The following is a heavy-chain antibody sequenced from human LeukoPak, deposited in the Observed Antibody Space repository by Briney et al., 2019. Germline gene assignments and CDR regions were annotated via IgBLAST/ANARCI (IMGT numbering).Heavy chain of an antibody. Sequence: PGGSLRLSCAASGFSFSNFWMGWVRQAPGKGLEWVAVISYDGSNKYYADSVKGRFTISRDNSKNTLYLQMNSLRADDTAVYYCAKGLRYSDNWGQGTLVTVSS. CDR2: ISYDGSNK. CDR1: GFSFSNFW. CDR3: AKGLRYSDN. J-gene: IGHJ4*02. V-gene: IGHV3-30*18. D-gene: IGHD3-9*01.